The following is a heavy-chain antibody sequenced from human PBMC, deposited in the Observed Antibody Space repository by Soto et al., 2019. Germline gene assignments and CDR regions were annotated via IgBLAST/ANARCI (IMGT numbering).Heavy chain of an antibody. V-gene: IGHV3-66*01. CDR3: ARELHGGSYGMDV. J-gene: IGHJ6*02. Sequence: HPGGSLRLSCAASGFTVSSNYMSWVRQAPGKGLEWVSVIYSGGSTYYADSVKGRFTISRDNSKNSLYLQMNSLSAGDTAVYYCARELHGGSYGMDVWGQGTTVTVSS. CDR1: GFTVSSNY. CDR2: IYSGGST.